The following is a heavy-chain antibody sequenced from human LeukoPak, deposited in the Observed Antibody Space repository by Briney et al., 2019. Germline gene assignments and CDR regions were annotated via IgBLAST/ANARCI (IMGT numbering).Heavy chain of an antibody. Sequence: PGRSLRLSCAASGFTFSSYAMHWVRQAPGKGLEWVSGINWNGGSTGYADSVKGRFTISRDNAKNSLYLQMNSLRAEDTALYYCARVNSSGWLWCAFDIWGQGTMVTVSS. D-gene: IGHD6-19*01. CDR1: GFTFSSYA. V-gene: IGHV3-20*04. J-gene: IGHJ3*02. CDR3: ARVNSSGWLWCAFDI. CDR2: INWNGGST.